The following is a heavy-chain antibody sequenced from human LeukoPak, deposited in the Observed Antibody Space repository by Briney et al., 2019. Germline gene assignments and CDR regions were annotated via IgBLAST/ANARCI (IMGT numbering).Heavy chain of an antibody. D-gene: IGHD3-22*01. V-gene: IGHV3-23*01. Sequence: GGSLRLSCAASGFTFSSYAMSWVRQYPGKGLEWVSGIRGSGDSTYYADSVKGRFTISRDSSKNTLYLLLDSLRPDDTAVYYCAKETYSDSSAYFDYWGQGTLVTVSS. J-gene: IGHJ4*02. CDR2: IRGSGDST. CDR3: AKETYSDSSAYFDY. CDR1: GFTFSSYA.